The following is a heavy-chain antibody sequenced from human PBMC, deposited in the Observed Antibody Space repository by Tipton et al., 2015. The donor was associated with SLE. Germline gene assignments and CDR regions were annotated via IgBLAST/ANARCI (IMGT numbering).Heavy chain of an antibody. V-gene: IGHV4-61*02. D-gene: IGHD1-26*01. CDR3: ARGGGSYYDY. J-gene: IGHJ4*02. CDR1: GASISSSHYF. Sequence: TLSLTCTVSGASISSSHYFWSWIRQPAGKGLEWIGRIYSSGSTDFNPSLNSRAIISVDTSQNQVSLKLTSVTAADTAMYYCARGGGSYYDYWGQGTLVTVSS. CDR2: IYSSGST.